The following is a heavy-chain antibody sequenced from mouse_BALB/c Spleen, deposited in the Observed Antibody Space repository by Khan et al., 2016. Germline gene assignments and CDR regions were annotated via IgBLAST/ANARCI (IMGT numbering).Heavy chain of an antibody. V-gene: IGHV3-2*02. CDR2: ISYSGST. CDR1: GYSITSDYA. CDR3: ARRGGNWVMDY. Sequence: QLEESGPGLVKPSQSLSLTCTVTGYSITSDYAWNWIRQFPGNKLEWMGYISYSGSTSYNPSLKSRISITRDTSKNQFFLQLNSVTTEDTATYYCARRGGNWVMDYWGQGTSVTVSS. D-gene: IGHD4-1*01. J-gene: IGHJ4*01.